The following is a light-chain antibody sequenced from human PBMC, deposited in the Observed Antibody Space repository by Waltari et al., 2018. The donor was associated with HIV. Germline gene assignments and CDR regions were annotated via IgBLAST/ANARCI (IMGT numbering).Light chain of an antibody. Sequence: QSALTQPASVSGSPGPSITISSTGTRRDVGGYNYVSWYQQHQGKAPKLMIYEVSNRPSGVSNRFSGSKSGNTASLTISGLQAEDEADYYCSSYTSSSTSVVFGGGTKLTVL. V-gene: IGLV2-14*01. CDR2: EVS. J-gene: IGLJ2*01. CDR3: SSYTSSSTSVV. CDR1: RRDVGGYNY.